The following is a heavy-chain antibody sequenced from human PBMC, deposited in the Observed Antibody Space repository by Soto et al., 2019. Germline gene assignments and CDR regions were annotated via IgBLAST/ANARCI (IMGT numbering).Heavy chain of an antibody. Sequence: ASVKVSCKASGYTFTSYDIYWVRQATGQGLEWMGWMNPNTGNSAYAQKFQGRVTVTSDTSINTVHMELSSLRSEDTAIYYCATRITVFGLLIPPFDPWGQGTQVTVSS. CDR2: MNPNTGNS. CDR3: ATRITVFGLLIPPFDP. J-gene: IGHJ5*02. CDR1: GYTFTSYD. V-gene: IGHV1-8*01. D-gene: IGHD3-3*01.